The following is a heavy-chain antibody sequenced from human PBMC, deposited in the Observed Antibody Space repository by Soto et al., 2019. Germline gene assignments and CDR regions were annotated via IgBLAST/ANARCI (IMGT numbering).Heavy chain of an antibody. CDR1: GGSISSYY. CDR2: IYYSGST. CDR3: ARENYYDSRAVDY. V-gene: IGHV4-59*01. J-gene: IGHJ4*02. D-gene: IGHD3-22*01. Sequence: SETLSLTCTVSGGSISSYYWSWIRQPPGKGLEWIGYIYYSGSTNYNPSLKSRVTISVDTSKNQFSLKLSSVTAADTAVYYCARENYYDSRAVDYWGQGTLVTVSS.